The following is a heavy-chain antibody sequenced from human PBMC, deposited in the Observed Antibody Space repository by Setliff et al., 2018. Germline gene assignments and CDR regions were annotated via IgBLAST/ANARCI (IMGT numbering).Heavy chain of an antibody. CDR2: IYTSGST. CDR3: ARGGYSYGLGGFPLDY. CDR1: GGSISSYD. V-gene: IGHV4-4*07. D-gene: IGHD5-18*01. Sequence: SETLSLTCTVSGGSISSYDWSWIRQPAGKGLEWIGRIYTSGSTNYNPSLKSRVTISVDTSKNQFSLKLSSVTAADTAVYYCARGGYSYGLGGFPLDYWGQGTLVTVSS. J-gene: IGHJ4*02.